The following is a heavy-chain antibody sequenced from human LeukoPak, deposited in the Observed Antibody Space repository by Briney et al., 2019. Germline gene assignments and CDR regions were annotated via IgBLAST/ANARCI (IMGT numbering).Heavy chain of an antibody. V-gene: IGHV1-69*13. CDR2: IIPIFGTA. CDR3: ARDPSGDYGDRFDY. Sequence: GASVKVSCKASGGSFSSYAVSWVRQAPGQGLEWMRGIIPIFGTANYAQKFQGRVTITADESTSTAYMELSSLRSEDTAVYYCARDPSGDYGDRFDYWGQGTLVTVSS. CDR1: GGSFSSYA. J-gene: IGHJ4*02. D-gene: IGHD4-17*01.